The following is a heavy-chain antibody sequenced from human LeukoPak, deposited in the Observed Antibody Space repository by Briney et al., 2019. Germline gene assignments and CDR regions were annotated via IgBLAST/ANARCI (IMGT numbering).Heavy chain of an antibody. V-gene: IGHV4-30-2*01. CDR2: IYHSGST. Sequence: SETLSLTCAVSGGSISSGGYSWSWIRQPPGKGLEWIGYIYHSGSTYYNPSLKSRVTISVDRSKNQFSLKLSSVTAADTAVYYCARGNYYDSSGYPSDYFDYWGQGTLVTVPS. CDR1: GGSISSGGYS. CDR3: ARGNYYDSSGYPSDYFDY. D-gene: IGHD3-22*01. J-gene: IGHJ4*02.